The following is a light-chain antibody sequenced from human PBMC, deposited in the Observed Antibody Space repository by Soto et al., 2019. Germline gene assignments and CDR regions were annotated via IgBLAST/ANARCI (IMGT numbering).Light chain of an antibody. J-gene: IGLJ3*02. Sequence: QSALTQPPSASGSPGQSVTISCTGTSSDVGGYSYVSWYQHHPGKAPKLMIYEVTKRPSGVPDRLSGSKSGNTASLTVSGLQAEDEADYYCSSYAGSNNGVFGGGTKLTVL. CDR3: SSYAGSNNGV. V-gene: IGLV2-8*01. CDR2: EVT. CDR1: SSDVGGYSY.